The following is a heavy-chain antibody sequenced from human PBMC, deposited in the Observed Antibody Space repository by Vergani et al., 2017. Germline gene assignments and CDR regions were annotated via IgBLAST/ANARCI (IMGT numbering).Heavy chain of an antibody. J-gene: IGHJ6*02. D-gene: IGHD3-22*01. CDR1: GGSFSGYY. V-gene: IGHV4-34*01. Sequence: QVQLQQWGAGLLKPSETLSLTCAVYGGSFSGYYWSWIRQPPGKGLEWIGSIYYSGSTYYNPSLKSRVTISVDTSKNQFSLKLSSVTAADTAVYYCATYDLSYYYYGMDVWGQGTTVTVSS. CDR2: IYYSGST. CDR3: ATYDLSYYYYGMDV.